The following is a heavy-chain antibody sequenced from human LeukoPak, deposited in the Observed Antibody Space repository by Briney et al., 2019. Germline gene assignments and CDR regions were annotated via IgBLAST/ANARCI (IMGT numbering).Heavy chain of an antibody. D-gene: IGHD6-6*01. CDR3: AYSNSSSLSINFDY. J-gene: IGHJ4*02. V-gene: IGHV4-34*01. Sequence: SETLSLTCAVYGGSFSGYYWSWIRQPPGKGLEWTGEINHSGSTNYNPSLKSRVTISVDTSKNQFSLKLSSVTAADTAVYYCAYSNSSSLSINFDYWGQGTLVTVSS. CDR1: GGSFSGYY. CDR2: INHSGST.